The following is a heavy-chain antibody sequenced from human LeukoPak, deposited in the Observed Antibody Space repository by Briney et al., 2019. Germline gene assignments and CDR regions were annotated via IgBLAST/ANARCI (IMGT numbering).Heavy chain of an antibody. CDR3: ARGGEGTAMALFDY. CDR2: IYYSGGT. V-gene: IGHV4-59*01. D-gene: IGHD5-18*01. J-gene: IGHJ4*02. CDR1: GGSISSYY. Sequence: PSETLSLTCTVSGGSISSYYWSWIRQPPGKGLEWIGYIYYSGGTNYNPSLKSRVTISVDTSKNQFSLKLSSVTAADTAVYYCARGGEGTAMALFDYWGQGTLVTVSS.